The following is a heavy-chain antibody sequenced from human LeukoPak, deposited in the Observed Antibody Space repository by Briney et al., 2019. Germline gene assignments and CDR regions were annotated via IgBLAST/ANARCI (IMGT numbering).Heavy chain of an antibody. J-gene: IGHJ4*02. Sequence: GGSLRLSCAASGFTFSGYSMNWVRQPPGKGLEWVSYISSSSSSIYYADSVKGRFTISRDNAKSTLFLETNSLRVEDTAVYYCAKLSSYWSFDYWGQGSLVTVSS. CDR3: AKLSSYWSFDY. CDR2: ISSSSSSI. V-gene: IGHV3-48*01. D-gene: IGHD6-13*01. CDR1: GFTFSGYS.